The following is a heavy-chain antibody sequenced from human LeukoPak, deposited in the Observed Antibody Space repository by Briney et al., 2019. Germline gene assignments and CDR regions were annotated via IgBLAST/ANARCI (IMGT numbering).Heavy chain of an antibody. CDR3: ARGHVTGYCRDS. CDR2: IWYDGSNK. Sequence: PGGSLRLSCAASGFTFSSYGMHWVRQAPGKGLEWVAVIWYDGSNKYYADSVKGRFTISRDNSKNTLYLQMNSLRAEDTAVYYCARGHVTGYCRDSWGQGTLVTVSS. D-gene: IGHD3-9*01. V-gene: IGHV3-33*01. J-gene: IGHJ4*02. CDR1: GFTFSSYG.